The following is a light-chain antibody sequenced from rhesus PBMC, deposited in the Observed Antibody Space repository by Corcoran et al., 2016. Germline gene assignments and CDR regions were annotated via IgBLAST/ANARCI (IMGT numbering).Light chain of an antibody. V-gene: IGLV3-44*01. J-gene: IGLJ1*01. Sequence: SFDLTQSPSVSVSPGQTAAITCGGGKIGTDAVHWYQQKPPQAPVLVIYTDTRRPSGITEGFSGSKSGNTATLTISGVEAGDEADYYCQMWDINNDQPVFGGGTRLTVL. CDR2: TDT. CDR3: QMWDINNDQPV. CDR1: KIGTDA.